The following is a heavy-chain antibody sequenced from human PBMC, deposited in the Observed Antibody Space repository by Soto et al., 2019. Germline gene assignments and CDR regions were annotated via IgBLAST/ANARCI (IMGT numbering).Heavy chain of an antibody. CDR2: INPGNTNT. D-gene: IGHD3-16*02. J-gene: IGHJ4*02. CDR1: GYTFTAYA. V-gene: IGHV1-3*05. CDR3: ARSAISPYGGLIGPFDY. Sequence: QVQLVQSGGEEKKPGASVKLSCEASGYTFTAYAIHWLRQAPGQRLEWMAWINPGNTNTKYSQKFLGRVSIARDTSASTAYLELSSLRSEDTAVYYCARSAISPYGGLIGPFDYWGQGNLVTVSS.